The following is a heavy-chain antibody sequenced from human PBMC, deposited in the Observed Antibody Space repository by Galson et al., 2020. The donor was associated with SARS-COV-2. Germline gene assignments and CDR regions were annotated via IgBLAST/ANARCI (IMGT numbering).Heavy chain of an antibody. J-gene: IGHJ4*02. CDR3: GRGLYDFWSGYPGFEY. Sequence: SQTPPLPSADPGGSFSGHYWTWLRQPPRQALEWLGETTHSGSTNYHPSLKSRVTISVDTSKNQFSLKLSSVTAADTAVYYGGRGLYDFWSGYPGFEYWGQGTLVTVSS. CDR2: TTHSGST. V-gene: IGHV4-34*01. D-gene: IGHD3-3*01. CDR1: GGSFSGHY.